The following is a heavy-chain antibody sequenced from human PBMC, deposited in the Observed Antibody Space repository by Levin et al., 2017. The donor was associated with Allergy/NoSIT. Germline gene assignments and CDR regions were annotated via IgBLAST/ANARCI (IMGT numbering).Heavy chain of an antibody. V-gene: IGHV3-53*01. CDR1: GFTVSTNY. Sequence: SCAASGFTVSTNYMFWVRQAPGKGLEWVSVIYNGGSTFYADSVKGRFTISRDNSRNTLYLQMSSLRAEDTAVYYCARGTGSYSTSDPWGQGTLVTVSS. CDR2: IYNGGST. D-gene: IGHD1-26*01. CDR3: ARGTGSYSTSDP. J-gene: IGHJ5*02.